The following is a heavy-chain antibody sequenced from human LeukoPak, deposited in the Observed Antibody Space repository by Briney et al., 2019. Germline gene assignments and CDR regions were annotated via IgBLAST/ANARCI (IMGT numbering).Heavy chain of an antibody. CDR3: ARGQYHLLYWYFDL. Sequence: SETLSLTCTVSGGTISSYYWSWIRQPAGKGLEWIGRIYSSGSTNYNPSLKSRVTMSVDTSKNQFSLKLSSVTAADTAVYYCARGQYHLLYWYFDLWGRGTLVTVSS. V-gene: IGHV4-4*07. CDR1: GGTISSYY. J-gene: IGHJ2*01. CDR2: IYSSGST. D-gene: IGHD2-2*01.